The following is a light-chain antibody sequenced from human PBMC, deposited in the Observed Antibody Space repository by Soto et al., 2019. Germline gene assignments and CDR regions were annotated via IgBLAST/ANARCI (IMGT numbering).Light chain of an antibody. CDR1: SSDVGGYNY. Sequence: QSALTQPASVSGSPGQSITISCTGTSSDVGGYNYVSWYQQHPGKAPKLMIYEVSNRPSGVSNRFSGSKSGNTASLTISGLQAEDEADYYCSSYTSSSPGYVVVTGTKLTVL. V-gene: IGLV2-14*01. CDR2: EVS. CDR3: SSYTSSSPGYV. J-gene: IGLJ1*01.